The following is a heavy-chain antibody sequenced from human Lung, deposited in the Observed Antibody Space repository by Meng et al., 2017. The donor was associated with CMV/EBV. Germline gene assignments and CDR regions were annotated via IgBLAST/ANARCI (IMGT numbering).Heavy chain of an antibody. CDR1: GGSITNHNW. D-gene: IGHD3-10*01. CDR2: IPNRGSS. J-gene: IGHJ1*01. CDR3: LRRSGGSV. V-gene: IGHV4-4*03. Sequence: SVQALAKPPDPRAPPCAVSGGSITNHNWWAWVRQPPGKGLEWIGEIPNRGSSAYNPSLKSRVSMSIDKSKNQFSRKLTSVTAADTAVYHCLRRSGGSVWGQGTLVTVSS.